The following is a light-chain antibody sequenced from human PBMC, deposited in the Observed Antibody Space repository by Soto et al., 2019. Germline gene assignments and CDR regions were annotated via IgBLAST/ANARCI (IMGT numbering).Light chain of an antibody. J-gene: IGLJ3*02. Sequence: QAVVTQPPSVSGAPGQRVTIPCTGNSSNLGAGYDVHWYQQLPGTAPKLVIYGNRNRPSGVPERFSGSKSGTSASLAITGLQAEDEGDYYCQAYDYSLTASLFGGGTKLTVL. CDR2: GNR. V-gene: IGLV1-40*01. CDR1: SSNLGAGYD. CDR3: QAYDYSLTASL.